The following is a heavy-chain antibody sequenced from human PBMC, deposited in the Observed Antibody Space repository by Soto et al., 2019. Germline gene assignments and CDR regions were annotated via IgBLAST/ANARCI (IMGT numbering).Heavy chain of an antibody. Sequence: GGSRRLSCAASGFTFSSYSMNWVRQAPGKGLEWVSYISSSSNTIYYADSVKGRFTISRDNSQNTLFLQMTSLRAEDTAVYYCGKQRSFNVAASFDSWGQGTLVTVSS. CDR1: GFTFSSYS. D-gene: IGHD6-6*01. CDR2: ISSSSNTI. V-gene: IGHV3-48*01. J-gene: IGHJ4*02. CDR3: GKQRSFNVAASFDS.